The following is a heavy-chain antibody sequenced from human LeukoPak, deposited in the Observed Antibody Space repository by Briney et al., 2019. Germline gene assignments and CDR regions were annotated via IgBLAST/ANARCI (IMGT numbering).Heavy chain of an antibody. J-gene: IGHJ6*03. D-gene: IGHD3-10*01. CDR1: GYTLTELS. CDR3: ARDQMLFRSGRGLGYSYYYMDV. Sequence: ASVKVSCKVSGYTLTELSMHWVRQAPGKGLEWMGGFDPEDGETIYAQKFQGRVTMTEDTSTDTAYMELSSLRSEDTAVYYCARDQMLFRSGRGLGYSYYYMDVWGKGTTVTVSS. CDR2: FDPEDGET. V-gene: IGHV1-24*01.